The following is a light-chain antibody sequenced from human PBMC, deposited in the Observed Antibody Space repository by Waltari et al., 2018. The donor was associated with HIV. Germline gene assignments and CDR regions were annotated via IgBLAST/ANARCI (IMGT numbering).Light chain of an antibody. V-gene: IGLV1-51*02. CDR1: SSNIDDIY. J-gene: IGLJ2*01. CDR3: GTWDRSLNTGI. Sequence: QSVLTQPPSVSAAPGQKVSISCSGSSSNIDDIYLSWYQQRPGTAPKLLIFETNKRPSGIPDRFSGSKSGTSATLVITGLQTGDEADYYCGTWDRSLNTGIFGGGTKLTVL. CDR2: ETN.